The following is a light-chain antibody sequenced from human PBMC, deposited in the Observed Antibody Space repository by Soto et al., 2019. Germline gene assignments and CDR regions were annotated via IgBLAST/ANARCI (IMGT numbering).Light chain of an antibody. V-gene: IGKV4-1*01. CDR1: QSGLSSSNDKNF. J-gene: IGKJ1*01. CDR2: WAS. Sequence: EIVMTQSPDSPAVSLGERATVNCKSSQSGLSSSNDKNFLAWYQLRPGQPPRLLINWASTREAGVPDRFSGSESGTDFTLTISRLQAEDVAVYYCQQYYGSPRTFGQGNKVEIK. CDR3: QQYYGSPRT.